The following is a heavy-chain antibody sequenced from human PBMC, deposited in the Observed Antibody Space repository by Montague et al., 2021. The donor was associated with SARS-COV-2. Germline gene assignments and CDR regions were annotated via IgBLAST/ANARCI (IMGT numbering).Heavy chain of an antibody. D-gene: IGHD3-10*01. CDR1: GTSITNYY. CDR3: AKTRGANSYFYGMDV. J-gene: IGHJ6*02. Sequence: SETLSLTCSVSGTSITNYYWTWVRQAPGKGLEWIGYIYYTGHTKHNPSLKSRVTISVDTSRDHFSLTLSSVTAADTAVYYCAKTRGANSYFYGMDVWGPGTTATVSS. V-gene: IGHV4-59*01. CDR2: IYYTGHT.